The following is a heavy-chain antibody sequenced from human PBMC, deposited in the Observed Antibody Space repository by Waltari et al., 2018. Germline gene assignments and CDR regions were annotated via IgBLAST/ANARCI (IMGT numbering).Heavy chain of an antibody. Sequence: EVHLVDSGGDLIQPGGSLRLSCAASGFLVNPYTMNWLRQAPGKGLEWFAHLGRRPGDIRYALSVLGRFTISSDKAKNSVYLQMDNLRGEDTAVYFCARDAQFESSGYDYFFDHWGRGTLVTVSS. D-gene: IGHD3-22*01. CDR1: GFLVNPYT. V-gene: IGHV3-48*01. J-gene: IGHJ4*02. CDR2: LGRRPGDI. CDR3: ARDAQFESSGYDYFFDH.